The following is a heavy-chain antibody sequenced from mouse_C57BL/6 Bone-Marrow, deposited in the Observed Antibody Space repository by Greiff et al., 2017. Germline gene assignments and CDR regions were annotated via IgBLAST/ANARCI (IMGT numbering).Heavy chain of an antibody. V-gene: IGHV5-4*01. CDR3: ARALPYAMDY. J-gene: IGHJ4*01. Sequence: EVQLVESGGGLVKPGGSLKLSCAASGFTFSSYAMSWVRQTPEKRLEWVATISDGGSYTYYPDNVKGRFTISRDNAKNNLYLQMSHLKSEDTAMYYCARALPYAMDYWGQGTSVTVSS. CDR1: GFTFSSYA. CDR2: ISDGGSYT. D-gene: IGHD5-5*01.